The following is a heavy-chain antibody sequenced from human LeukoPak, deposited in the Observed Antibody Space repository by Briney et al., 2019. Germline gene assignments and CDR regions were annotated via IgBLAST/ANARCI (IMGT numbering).Heavy chain of an antibody. J-gene: IGHJ4*02. CDR2: INHSGST. CDR3: ARRSGWYAPGL. Sequence: GSLRLSCAASGFTFSSYWMSWVRQPPGKGLEWIGEINHSGSTNYNPSLKSRVTISVDTSKNQFSLKLSSVTAADTAVYYCARRSGWYAPGLWGQGTLVTVSS. V-gene: IGHV4-34*01. D-gene: IGHD6-19*01. CDR1: GFTFSSYW.